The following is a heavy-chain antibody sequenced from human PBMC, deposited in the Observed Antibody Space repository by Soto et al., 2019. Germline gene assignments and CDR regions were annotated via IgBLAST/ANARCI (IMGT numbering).Heavy chain of an antibody. V-gene: IGHV1-69*06. CDR3: ARDLAVLRFLEWSYYYYYGMDV. CDR1: GGTFSSYA. D-gene: IGHD3-3*01. Sequence: SVKVSCKASGGTFSSYAISWVRQAPGQGLEWMGGIIPIFGTANYAQKFQGRVTITADKSTSTAYMELSSLRSEDTAVYYCARDLAVLRFLEWSYYYYYGMDVWGQGTTVTVSS. J-gene: IGHJ6*02. CDR2: IIPIFGTA.